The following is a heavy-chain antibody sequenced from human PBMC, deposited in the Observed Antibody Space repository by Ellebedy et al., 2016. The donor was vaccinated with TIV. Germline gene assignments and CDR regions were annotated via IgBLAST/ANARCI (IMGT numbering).Heavy chain of an antibody. CDR2: INPSGGST. D-gene: IGHD1/OR15-1a*01. V-gene: IGHV1-46*01. CDR3: ATVDWNTLADDAFDI. Sequence: ASVKVSXXASGYTFTSYDINWVRQAPGQGLEWMGIINPSGGSTSYAQKFQGRVTMTRDTSTSTVYMELSSLRSEDTAVYYCATVDWNTLADDAFDIWGQGTMVTVSS. CDR1: GYTFTSYD. J-gene: IGHJ3*02.